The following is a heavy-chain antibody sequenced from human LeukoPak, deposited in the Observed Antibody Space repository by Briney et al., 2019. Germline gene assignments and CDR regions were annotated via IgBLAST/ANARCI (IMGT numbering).Heavy chain of an antibody. Sequence: GGSLRLSCVASGFTFSSYSMNWVRQAPGKGLEWVSHITASGTAMFYADSVKGRFTISRDNAKNSLYLQMNSLRDEDTAVYYCARDLYYYDSSGYHHTNYFDYWGQGTLVTVSS. V-gene: IGHV3-48*02. D-gene: IGHD3-22*01. CDR3: ARDLYYYDSSGYHHTNYFDY. J-gene: IGHJ4*02. CDR2: ITASGTAM. CDR1: GFTFSSYS.